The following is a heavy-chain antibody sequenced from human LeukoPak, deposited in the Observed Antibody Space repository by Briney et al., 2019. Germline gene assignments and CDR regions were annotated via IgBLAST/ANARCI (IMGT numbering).Heavy chain of an antibody. CDR2: IRYDGSNK. J-gene: IGHJ5*02. D-gene: IGHD5-18*01. V-gene: IGHV3-30*02. CDR1: GFTFSSYG. Sequence: PGGSLRLSCAASGFTFSSYGMHWVRQAPGKGLEWVAFIRYDGSNKYYADSVKGRFTISRDNSKNTLYLQMNSLRAEDTAVYYCAKPPQRQERGYSYGKRHNWFDPWGQGTLVTVSS. CDR3: AKPPQRQERGYSYGKRHNWFDP.